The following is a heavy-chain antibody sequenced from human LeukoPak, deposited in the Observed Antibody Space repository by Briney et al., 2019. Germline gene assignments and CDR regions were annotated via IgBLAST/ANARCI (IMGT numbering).Heavy chain of an antibody. CDR1: GFTVSTNY. J-gene: IGHJ5*02. CDR3: ARGMTTVTGFNWFDP. V-gene: IGHV3-66*01. CDR2: IYTGGST. D-gene: IGHD4-17*01. Sequence: GGSLRLSCAVSGFTVSTNYMSWVRQAPGKGLESVSFIYTGGSTHYADSVKGRFTISRDTSKNTLYLQMNSLRAEDTAVYYCARGMTTVTGFNWFDPWGQGTLVIVSS.